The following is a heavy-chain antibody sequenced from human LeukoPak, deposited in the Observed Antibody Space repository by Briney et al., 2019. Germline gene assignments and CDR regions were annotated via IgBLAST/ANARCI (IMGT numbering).Heavy chain of an antibody. CDR2: IWYDGSNK. CDR1: GFTFSSYG. V-gene: IGHV3-33*01. Sequence: GGSLRLSCAASGFTFSSYGMHWVRQAPGKGLEWVAVIWYDGSNKYYADSVKGRFTISRDNSKNTLYLQMNSLRAEDTAVYYCARGLRPTRSPVQYYYYGMDGWGKGTPGTVSP. J-gene: IGHJ6*04. D-gene: IGHD1-1*01. CDR3: ARGLRPTRSPVQYYYYGMDG.